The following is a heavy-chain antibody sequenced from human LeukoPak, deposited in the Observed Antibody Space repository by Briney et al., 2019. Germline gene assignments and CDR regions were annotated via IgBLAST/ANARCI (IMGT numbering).Heavy chain of an antibody. J-gene: IGHJ4*02. D-gene: IGHD2-15*01. Sequence: GGSLRLSCAASGFTFSTYGMNWVRQAPGKGLEWVSSISSSSSYIYYADSVKGRFTISRDNAKNSLYLQMNSLRAEDTAVYYCARGADCSGGSCYQDYWGQGTLVTVSS. CDR1: GFTFSTYG. CDR3: ARGADCSGGSCYQDY. V-gene: IGHV3-21*01. CDR2: ISSSSSYI.